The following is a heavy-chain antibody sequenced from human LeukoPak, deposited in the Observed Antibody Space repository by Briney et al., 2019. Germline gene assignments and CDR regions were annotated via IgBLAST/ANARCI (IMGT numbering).Heavy chain of an antibody. Sequence: ASVKVSCXASGYTLSNYYMHWVRQAPGRGLEWMGIINPRDGSTIYAQNLQGRVTMTRDTSTSTVYMELSSLRSEDTAVYYCARGSEMATDYWGQGTLVTVSS. CDR3: ARGSEMATDY. V-gene: IGHV1-46*01. CDR2: INPRDGST. J-gene: IGHJ4*02. D-gene: IGHD5-24*01. CDR1: GYTLSNYY.